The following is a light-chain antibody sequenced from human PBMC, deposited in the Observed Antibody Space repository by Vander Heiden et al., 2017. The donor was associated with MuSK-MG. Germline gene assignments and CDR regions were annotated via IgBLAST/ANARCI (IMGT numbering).Light chain of an antibody. Sequence: QLMLTQSPSVSAPLRASAKLTCTLPAGPNNYAIAWHQQQSEKGPRFLMKVNFDGSHSEGDGIPDRFSGSTSGAERYLTISSHQSDDEADYYCQAWGTGIWVFGGGTKLTVL. J-gene: IGLJ3*02. CDR1: AGPNNYA. CDR2: VNFDGSH. CDR3: QAWGTGIWV. V-gene: IGLV4-69*01.